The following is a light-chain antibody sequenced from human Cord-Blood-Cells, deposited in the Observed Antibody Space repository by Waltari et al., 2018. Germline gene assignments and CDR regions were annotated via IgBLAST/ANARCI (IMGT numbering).Light chain of an antibody. Sequence: QSALTQPASLSGSPGQSITLSCTGTSRAVGSYNLVSWYQQHPGKAPKLMIYEGSKRPSGVSNRFSGSKSGNTASLTISGLQAEDEADYYCCSYAGSSTLVFGGGTKLTVL. V-gene: IGLV2-23*01. J-gene: IGLJ2*01. CDR1: SRAVGSYNL. CDR3: CSYAGSSTLV. CDR2: EGS.